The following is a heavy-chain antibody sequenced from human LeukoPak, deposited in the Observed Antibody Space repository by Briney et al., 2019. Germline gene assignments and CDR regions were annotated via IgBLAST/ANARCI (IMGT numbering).Heavy chain of an antibody. V-gene: IGHV3-21*06. CDR2: ISSSSNYI. CDR3: ARDPRGAADTYGMDV. J-gene: IGHJ6*02. Sequence: GGFLRLSCAASGFTFSSYSMNWVRQAPGKGLEWVSSISSSSNYIFYADSVKGRFTISGDNAKNSLYLHMNSLRAEDTAVYYCARDPRGAADTYGMDVWGQGTTVTVSS. CDR1: GFTFSSYS. D-gene: IGHD6-13*01.